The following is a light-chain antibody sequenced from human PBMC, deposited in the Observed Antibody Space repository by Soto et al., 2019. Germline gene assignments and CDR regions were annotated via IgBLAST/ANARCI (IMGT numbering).Light chain of an antibody. CDR1: QSVSNNY. Sequence: EIVLTQSPGTLSLSPGERATLSCRASQSVSNNYLAWYQQKPGQAPRLLIYGASNRATGIPDRFSGSGSGTDFTLTISRLEPEDFAVYWCQHYGNSPTFGQG. J-gene: IGKJ1*01. CDR3: QHYGNSPT. CDR2: GAS. V-gene: IGKV3-20*01.